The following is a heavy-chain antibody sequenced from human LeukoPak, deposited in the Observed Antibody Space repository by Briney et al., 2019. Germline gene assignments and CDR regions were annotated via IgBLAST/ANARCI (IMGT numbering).Heavy chain of an antibody. V-gene: IGHV1-8*01. CDR2: MNPNSGNT. CDR3: ARGLCSSWRNGVCSYYYGMDV. D-gene: IGHD2-8*01. CDR1: GYTFTSYD. Sequence: GASVKVSCKASGYTFTSYDINWVRQATGQGLEWMGWMNPNSGNTGYAQKFQGRVTMTRNTSISTAYMELSSLRSEDTAVYYCARGLCSSWRNGVCSYYYGMDVWGQGTTVTVSS. J-gene: IGHJ6*02.